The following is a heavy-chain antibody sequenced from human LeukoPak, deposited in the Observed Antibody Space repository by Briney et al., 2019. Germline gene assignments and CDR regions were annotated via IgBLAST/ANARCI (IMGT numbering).Heavy chain of an antibody. Sequence: PGGSLRLSCAASGFTFAEYTMHWVRQAPGEGPEWVSLISWNGARIHYGDSVKGRFTISRDNSKNSLYLQMNSLRTEDTALYYCVKDLVAASENVRGWYPMDYWGQGTLVTVSS. CDR3: VKDLVAASENVRGWYPMDY. CDR1: GFTFAEYT. J-gene: IGHJ4*02. CDR2: ISWNGARI. D-gene: IGHD6-19*01. V-gene: IGHV3-43*01.